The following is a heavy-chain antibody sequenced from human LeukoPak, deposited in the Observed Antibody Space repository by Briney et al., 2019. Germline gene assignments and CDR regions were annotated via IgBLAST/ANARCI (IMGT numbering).Heavy chain of an antibody. CDR3: ARRDSTSASLDY. J-gene: IGHJ4*02. V-gene: IGHV6-1*01. Sequence: QTLSLTCAISGDSISSNSAAWNWTRQSPSRGLEWLGRTYYRSKWHNDYAVSVKSRITINPDTSKNQFSLQLNSVIPEDTAVYYCARRDSTSASLDYWGQGTLVTVSS. D-gene: IGHD6-6*01. CDR2: TYYRSKWHN. CDR1: GDSISSNSAA.